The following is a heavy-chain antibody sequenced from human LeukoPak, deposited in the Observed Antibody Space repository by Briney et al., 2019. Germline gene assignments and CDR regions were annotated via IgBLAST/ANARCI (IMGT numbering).Heavy chain of an antibody. CDR3: ARATISEYFQH. Sequence: SETLSLTCTVSGGSISSYYWSWIRQPPGKGLEWIGYIYYSGSTNYNPSLKSRVTISVDTSKNQFSLKLSSVTAADTAVYYCARATISEYFQHWGQGTLVTVSS. D-gene: IGHD3-9*01. J-gene: IGHJ1*01. CDR1: GGSISSYY. V-gene: IGHV4-59*01. CDR2: IYYSGST.